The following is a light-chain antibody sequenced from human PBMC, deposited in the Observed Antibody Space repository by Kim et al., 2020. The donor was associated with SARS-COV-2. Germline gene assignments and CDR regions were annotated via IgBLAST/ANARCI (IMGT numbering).Light chain of an antibody. CDR1: SLRSYY. CDR3: NSRDSNDNVV. V-gene: IGLV3-19*01. CDR2: GKN. Sequence: SSELTQDPAVSVALGQTVRITCQGDSLRSYYATWYQQKPGQAPILVIYGKNNRPSGIPDRFSGSSSGNTASLTITGTQAGDEADYYSNSRDSNDNVVFGGGTKLTVL. J-gene: IGLJ2*01.